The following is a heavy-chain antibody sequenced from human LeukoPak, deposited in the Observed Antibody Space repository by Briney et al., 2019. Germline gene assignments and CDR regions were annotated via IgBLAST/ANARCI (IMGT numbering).Heavy chain of an antibody. CDR1: GFIFSCCG. Sequence: QPGGSLRLSCAASGFIFSCCGLHWVRKAPGKGQERVAVIWADGSNKYYADSVKGRFTISRDNSKNTLYLQTSSLRAEDTAVYYCATEATLLRKQWLAYWGQGSLVTVSS. CDR3: ATEATLLRKQWLAY. CDR2: IWADGSNK. J-gene: IGHJ4*02. D-gene: IGHD6-19*01. V-gene: IGHV3-33*01.